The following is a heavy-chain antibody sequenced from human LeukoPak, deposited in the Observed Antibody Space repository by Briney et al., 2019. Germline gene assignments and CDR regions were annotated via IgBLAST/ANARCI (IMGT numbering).Heavy chain of an antibody. D-gene: IGHD6-13*01. J-gene: IGHJ4*02. CDR2: IYYSGST. Sequence: SETLSLTCTVSGGSISNYYWSWVRQPPGKGLEWIGYIYYSGSTNYNPSLKSRVTISVDTSKNQFSLKLSSVTAADTAVYYCARALAAAGVAFDYWGQGTLVTVSS. V-gene: IGHV4-59*01. CDR1: GGSISNYY. CDR3: ARALAAAGVAFDY.